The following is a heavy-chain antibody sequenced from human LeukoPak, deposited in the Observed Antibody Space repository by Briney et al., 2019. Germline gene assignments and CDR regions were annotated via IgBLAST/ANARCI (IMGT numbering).Heavy chain of an antibody. CDR2: IYYSGNT. CDR3: ARGGGYYDSSGPFDY. CDR1: GGSISSYH. J-gene: IGHJ4*02. D-gene: IGHD3-22*01. V-gene: IGHV4-59*01. Sequence: PSETLSLTCTVSGGSISSYHWSWIRQPPGKGLEWIGYIYYSGNTNYNPSLRSRVTISVDTSKNQFSLKLSSVTAADTAVYYCARGGGYYDSSGPFDYWGQGTLVTVSS.